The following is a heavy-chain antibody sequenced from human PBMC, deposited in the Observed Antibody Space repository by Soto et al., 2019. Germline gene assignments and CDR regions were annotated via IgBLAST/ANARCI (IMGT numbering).Heavy chain of an antibody. D-gene: IGHD3-10*01. V-gene: IGHV1-18*01. Sequence: QVQLVQSGAEVKKPGASVKVSCKTSGYTFNNYGISWVRQAPGQGLEWMGWISDYNGNTNYPQKFQGRVTMTTDISTXTVYMVLTSLRSDDTAVYYCARDGYCGSGSYGMDVWGRGTTVSVSS. CDR3: ARDGYCGSGSYGMDV. J-gene: IGHJ6*02. CDR1: GYTFNNYG. CDR2: ISDYNGNT.